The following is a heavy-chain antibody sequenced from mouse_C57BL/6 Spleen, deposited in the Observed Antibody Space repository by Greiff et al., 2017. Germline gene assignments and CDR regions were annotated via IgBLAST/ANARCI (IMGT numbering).Heavy chain of an antibody. CDR2: IDPETGGT. Sequence: QVQLQQSGAELVRPGASVTLSCKASGYTFTDYEMHWVKQTPVHGLEWIGAIDPETGGTAYNQKFKGKAILTADKSSSTAYMELRSLTSEDSAVYYCTPYSFYAMGYWGQGASVTVSS. CDR3: TPYSFYAMGY. CDR1: GYTFTDYE. V-gene: IGHV1-15*01. J-gene: IGHJ4*01. D-gene: IGHD2-12*01.